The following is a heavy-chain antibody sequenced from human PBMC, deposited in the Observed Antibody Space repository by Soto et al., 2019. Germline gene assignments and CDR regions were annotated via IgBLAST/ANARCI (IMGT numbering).Heavy chain of an antibody. V-gene: IGHV3-30*18. CDR2: ISYDGSNK. Sequence: GGSLRLSCAASGFTFSSYGMHWVRQAPGKGLEWVAVISYDGSNKYYADSVKGRFTISRDNSKNTLYLQMNSLRAEDTAVYYCAKDSYYYDSSGYYTNYYYYGMDVCGQGPNVTVYS. J-gene: IGHJ6*02. CDR1: GFTFSSYG. CDR3: AKDSYYYDSSGYYTNYYYYGMDV. D-gene: IGHD3-22*01.